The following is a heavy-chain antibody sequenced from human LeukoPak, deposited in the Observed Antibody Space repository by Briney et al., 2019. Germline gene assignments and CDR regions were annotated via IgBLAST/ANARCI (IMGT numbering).Heavy chain of an antibody. Sequence: PSQTLSLTCTVSGGSISSGSYYWSWIRQPAGKGLEWIGRIYTSGSTNYNPSLKSRVTISVDTSKNQFSLKLSSVAAADTAVYYCAKNWKQSFDPWGQGTLVTVSS. D-gene: IGHD1-1*01. J-gene: IGHJ5*02. CDR3: AKNWKQSFDP. CDR2: IYTSGST. CDR1: GGSISSGSYY. V-gene: IGHV4-61*02.